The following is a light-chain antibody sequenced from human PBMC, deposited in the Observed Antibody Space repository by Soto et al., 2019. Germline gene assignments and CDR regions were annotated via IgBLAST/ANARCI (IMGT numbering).Light chain of an antibody. Sequence: DIQMTQSPSTLSASVGDRVTITCRASQTISSWLAWYQQKPGKAPKLLIYDASSLESGVPSRFSGSGSGTEFTLTISSLQPEDFATYYCQQYDSYSSGPFGQGTKVDIK. CDR2: DAS. J-gene: IGKJ1*01. CDR1: QTISSW. V-gene: IGKV1-5*01. CDR3: QQYDSYSSGP.